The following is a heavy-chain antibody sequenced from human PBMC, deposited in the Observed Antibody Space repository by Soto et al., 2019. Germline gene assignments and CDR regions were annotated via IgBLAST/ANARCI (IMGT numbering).Heavy chain of an antibody. D-gene: IGHD3-22*01. V-gene: IGHV3-30-3*01. CDR3: ARSPDSSGYYDYFDY. CDR2: ISYDGSNK. CDR1: GFTFSSYA. Sequence: QSGGSLRLSCAASGFTFSSYAMHWVRQAPGKGLEWVAVISYDGSNKYYADSVKGRFTISRDNSKNTLYLQMNSLRAEDTAVYYCARSPDSSGYYDYFDYWGQGTLVTVSS. J-gene: IGHJ4*02.